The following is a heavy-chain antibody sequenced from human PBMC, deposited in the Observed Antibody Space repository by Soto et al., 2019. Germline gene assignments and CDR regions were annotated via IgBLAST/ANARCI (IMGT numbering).Heavy chain of an antibody. J-gene: IGHJ6*02. CDR3: ARVIVVSSYYYYYYGMDV. D-gene: IGHD3-22*01. V-gene: IGHV1-2*04. CDR1: GYTFTGYY. CDR2: INPNSGGT. Sequence: GASVKVSCKASGYTFTGYYMHWVRQAPGQGLEWMGWINPNSGGTNYAQKFQGWVTMTRDTSISTAYMELSRLRSDDTAVYYCARVIVVSSYYYYYYGMDVWGQGTTVTVSS.